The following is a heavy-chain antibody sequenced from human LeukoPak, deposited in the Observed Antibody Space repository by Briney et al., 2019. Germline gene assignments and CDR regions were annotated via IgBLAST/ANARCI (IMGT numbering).Heavy chain of an antibody. CDR3: AKDGRSWNFDY. CDR1: GFTFSSYG. Sequence: GRSLRLSCAASGFTFSSYGMHWVRQAPGKGLEWVAVIWYDGSNKYYADSVKGRFTISRDNSKNTLYLQMNSLRAEDTAVYYCAKDGRSWNFDYWGQGTLVTVSS. D-gene: IGHD6-6*01. J-gene: IGHJ4*02. V-gene: IGHV3-33*06. CDR2: IWYDGSNK.